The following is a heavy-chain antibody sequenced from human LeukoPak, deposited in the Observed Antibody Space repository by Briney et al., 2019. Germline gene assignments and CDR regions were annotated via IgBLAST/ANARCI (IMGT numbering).Heavy chain of an antibody. CDR3: ARHEGSSWDYYGMDV. Sequence: PSETLSLTCTVSGGSISSYYWSWIRQPPGKGLEGIGYIYYSGSTNYNPSLKSRVTISVDTSKNQFSLKLSSVTAADTAVYYCARHEGSSWDYYGMDVWGQGTTVTVSS. CDR2: IYYSGST. J-gene: IGHJ6*02. D-gene: IGHD6-13*01. CDR1: GGSISSYY. V-gene: IGHV4-59*08.